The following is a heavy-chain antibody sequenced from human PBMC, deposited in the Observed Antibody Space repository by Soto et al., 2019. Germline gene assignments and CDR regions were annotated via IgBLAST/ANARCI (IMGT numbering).Heavy chain of an antibody. V-gene: IGHV3-73*01. CDR3: ARDYTGSYF. D-gene: IGHD1-26*01. J-gene: IGHJ4*02. CDR2: TRSKTYSYAT. CDR1: VFTFSGST. Sequence: GWSLRLSCSTSVFTFSGSTIHWVRQASGKGLEWVGRTRSKTYSYATAYAASVKGRFTISRDDSQSTAYLQMNSLKTEDTAVYYCARDYTGSYFWGQGTLVTVSS.